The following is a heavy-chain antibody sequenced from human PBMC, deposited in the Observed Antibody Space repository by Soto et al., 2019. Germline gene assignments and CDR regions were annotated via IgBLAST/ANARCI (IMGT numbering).Heavy chain of an antibody. J-gene: IGHJ6*02. Sequence: GESLKISCKGSGYSFTSYWIGWVRQMPGKGLEWMGIIYPGDSDTRYSPSFQGQVTISADKSISTAYLQWSSLKASDTAMYYCARHVGDSSSWYYYYYVMDVWGQGTPVTVSS. CDR1: GYSFTSYW. D-gene: IGHD6-13*01. V-gene: IGHV5-51*01. CDR2: IYPGDSDT. CDR3: ARHVGDSSSWYYYYYVMDV.